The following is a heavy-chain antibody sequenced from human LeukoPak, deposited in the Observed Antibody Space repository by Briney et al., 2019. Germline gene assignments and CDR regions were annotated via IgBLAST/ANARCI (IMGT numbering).Heavy chain of an antibody. V-gene: IGHV4-4*07. J-gene: IGHJ6*03. CDR1: GGSIRSYY. Sequence: SGTLSLTCTVSGGSIRSYYWSWIRQPAGKGLEWIGRVYTSGNTNYNPSLKSRVTMSVDTSKNQVSLKLSSVTAADTAVYYCARVIAAAGPDGIYYYYYMDVWGKGTTVTVSS. CDR3: ARVIAAAGPDGIYYYYYMDV. CDR2: VYTSGNT. D-gene: IGHD6-13*01.